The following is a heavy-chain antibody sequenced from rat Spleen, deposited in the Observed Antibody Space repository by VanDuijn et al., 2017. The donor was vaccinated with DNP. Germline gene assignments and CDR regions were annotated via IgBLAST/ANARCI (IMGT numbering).Heavy chain of an antibody. CDR1: GITFSNSG. D-gene: IGHD1-11*01. CDR2: ISTSGGST. J-gene: IGHJ2*01. Sequence: EVQLVESGGGLVQPGRSLKLSCAASGITFSNSGMHWIRQAPTKGLEWVASISTSGGSTYYRDSVKGRFTVYRDNAKSTLYLQMDSLRSEDTATYSCATHSFTSGITTAFGSWGQGVMVTVSS. V-gene: IGHV5-19*01. CDR3: ATHSFTSGITTAFGS.